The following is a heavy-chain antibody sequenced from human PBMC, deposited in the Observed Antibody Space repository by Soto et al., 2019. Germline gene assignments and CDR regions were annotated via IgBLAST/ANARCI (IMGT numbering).Heavy chain of an antibody. Sequence: SETLSLTCTVSGGSISSSSYYWGWIRQPPGKGLEWIGSIYYSGSTYHNPSLKSRVTISVDTSKNQFSLKLSSVTAADTAVYYCARHVSKYYYDSSGYFPQVGGYYYGMDVWGQGTTVT. D-gene: IGHD3-22*01. J-gene: IGHJ6*02. CDR3: ARHVSKYYYDSSGYFPQVGGYYYGMDV. CDR2: IYYSGST. CDR1: GGSISSSSYY. V-gene: IGHV4-39*01.